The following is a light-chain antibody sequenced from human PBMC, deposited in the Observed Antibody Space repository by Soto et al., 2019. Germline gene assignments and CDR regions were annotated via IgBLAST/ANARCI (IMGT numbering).Light chain of an antibody. J-gene: IGLJ2*01. CDR2: TTD. CDR1: SSNIGSNT. V-gene: IGLV1-44*01. CDR3: ATWDDSLNGVV. Sequence: QSVLTQAPSASGTPGQRVTISCSGSSSNIGSNTVNWYRQLPGAAPKLLIYTTDQRPSGVPDRFSGSKSGTSASLAISGLQSEDEANYYCATWDDSLNGVVFGGGTKLTVL.